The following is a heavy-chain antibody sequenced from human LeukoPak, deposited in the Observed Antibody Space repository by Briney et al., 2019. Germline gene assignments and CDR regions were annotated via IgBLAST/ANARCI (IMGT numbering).Heavy chain of an antibody. Sequence: ASVKVSCKASGGTFSSYAISWVRQAPGQGLEWMGRIIPIFGTANCAQKFQGRVTITTDESTSTAYMELSSLRSEDTAVYYCARVVPAATSTWYFDYWDQGTLVTVSS. CDR2: IIPIFGTA. D-gene: IGHD2-2*01. V-gene: IGHV1-69*05. CDR3: ARVVPAATSTWYFDY. J-gene: IGHJ4*02. CDR1: GGTFSSYA.